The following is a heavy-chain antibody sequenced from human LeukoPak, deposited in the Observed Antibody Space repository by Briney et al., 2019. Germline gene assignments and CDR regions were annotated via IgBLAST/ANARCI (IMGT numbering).Heavy chain of an antibody. D-gene: IGHD1-26*01. CDR1: GGSISSGDYY. V-gene: IGHV4-30-4*08. Sequence: SETLSLTCTVSGGSISSGDYYWSWIRQPPGKGLECIGYIYYSGSTYYNPSLKSRLTISVHTPKHQFPPKLTSVTSAPPPAYSCARAQWELLAVDSWGQGTLVTVSS. CDR3: ARAQWELLAVDS. J-gene: IGHJ4*02. CDR2: IYYSGST.